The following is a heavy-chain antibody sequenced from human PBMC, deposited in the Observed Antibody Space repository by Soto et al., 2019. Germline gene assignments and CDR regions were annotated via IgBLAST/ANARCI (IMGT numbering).Heavy chain of an antibody. D-gene: IGHD3-22*01. Sequence: SETLSLTCAVSGYSISSGYYGGWIRQPPGKGLEWIGSIYHSGSTYYNPSLKSRVTISVDTSKNQFSLKLSSVTAADTAVYYCARGRPGGYYYDSSGSGWFDPWGQGTLVTVSS. CDR3: ARGRPGGYYYDSSGSGWFDP. CDR2: IYHSGST. V-gene: IGHV4-38-2*01. J-gene: IGHJ5*02. CDR1: GYSISSGYY.